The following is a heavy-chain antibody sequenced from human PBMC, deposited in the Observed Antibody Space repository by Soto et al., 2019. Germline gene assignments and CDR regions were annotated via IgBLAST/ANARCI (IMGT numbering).Heavy chain of an antibody. J-gene: IGHJ5*02. CDR3: ARLGSFGMTPNNWFDP. Sequence: GESLKISCRASGYTFTEYYIAWVRQMPGKGLEWLGIIYPPDSDTRYGPSFQGRVTMSLDKSTNTAYLQWTSLTTSDSATYYCARLGSFGMTPNNWFDPWGPGTQVTVSS. V-gene: IGHV5-51*01. CDR2: IYPPDSDT. CDR1: GYTFTEYY. D-gene: IGHD3-10*01.